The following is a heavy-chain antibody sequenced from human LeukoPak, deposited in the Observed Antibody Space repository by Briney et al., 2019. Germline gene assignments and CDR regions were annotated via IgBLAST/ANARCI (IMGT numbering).Heavy chain of an antibody. CDR1: GFTFRDYY. D-gene: IGHD2-15*01. CDR2: ISSSGSTI. CDR3: ARYRRMSGDAFDI. Sequence: GGSLRLSCTASGFTFRDYYVTWIRQAPGKGLEWVSYISSSGSTIYYADSVKGRFTISRDNAKNSLYLQMNSLRAEDTAVYYCARYRRMSGDAFDIWGQGTMVTVSS. J-gene: IGHJ3*02. V-gene: IGHV3-11*01.